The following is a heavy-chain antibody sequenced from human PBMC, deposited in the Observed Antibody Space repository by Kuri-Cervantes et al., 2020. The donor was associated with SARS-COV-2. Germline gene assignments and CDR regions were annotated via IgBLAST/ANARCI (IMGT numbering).Heavy chain of an antibody. D-gene: IGHD6-19*01. CDR2: IIPIFGTA. CDR1: GGTFSSYA. V-gene: IGHV1-69*06. Sequence: SAKVSCKASGGTFSSYAISWVRQAPGQGLQWMGGIIPIFGTANYAQKFQGRVTITADKSTSTAYMELISLSSEDTAVYYCASANPGIAVAGTDVDAFDIWGQGTMVTVSS. J-gene: IGHJ3*02. CDR3: ASANPGIAVAGTDVDAFDI.